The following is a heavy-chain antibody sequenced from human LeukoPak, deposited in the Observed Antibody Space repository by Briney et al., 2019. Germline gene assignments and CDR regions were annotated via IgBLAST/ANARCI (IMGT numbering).Heavy chain of an antibody. CDR2: ISGSGGST. CDR3: ARGPRKTGNFDY. J-gene: IGHJ4*02. Sequence: GGSLRLSCAASGFTFSSYAMSWVRQAPGKGLEWVSAISGSGGSTYYADSVKGRFTISRDNSKNTLYLQMNSLRAEDTAVYYCARGPRKTGNFDYWGQGTLVTVSS. CDR1: GFTFSSYA. V-gene: IGHV3-23*01.